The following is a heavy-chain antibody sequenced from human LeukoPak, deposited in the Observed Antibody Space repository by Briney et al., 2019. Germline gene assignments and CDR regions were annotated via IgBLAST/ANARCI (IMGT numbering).Heavy chain of an antibody. J-gene: IGHJ6*03. CDR1: GYSIYSGYY. Sequence: SETLSLTGTGSGYSIYSGYYLGWIRQPPGKWLGWIECIYHSGSSYYNPPLKSRVTISVDTSRNHFSLIRRSVTSAHTAVCSCARVRGSSGSYEYYHYMDVWGKGTTVTISS. CDR2: IYHSGSS. CDR3: ARVRGSSGSYEYYHYMDV. V-gene: IGHV4-38-2*02. D-gene: IGHD1-26*01.